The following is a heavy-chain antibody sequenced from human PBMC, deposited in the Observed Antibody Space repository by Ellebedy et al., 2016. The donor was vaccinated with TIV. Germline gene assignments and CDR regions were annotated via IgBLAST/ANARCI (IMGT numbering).Heavy chain of an antibody. CDR3: ARGPGMAHFDY. Sequence: GESLKISCAASGFTFSSYWMSWVRQAPGKGLEWVANIRQDGSEKYYVDSVKGRFTISRDNAKNSLYLQMNSLSAADTAVYYCARGPGMAHFDYWGQGTLVSVSS. D-gene: IGHD5-24*01. CDR1: GFTFSSYW. V-gene: IGHV3-7*02. J-gene: IGHJ4*02. CDR2: IRQDGSEK.